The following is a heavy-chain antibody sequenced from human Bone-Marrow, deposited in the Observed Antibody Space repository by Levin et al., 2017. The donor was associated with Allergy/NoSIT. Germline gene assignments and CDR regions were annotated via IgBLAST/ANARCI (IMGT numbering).Heavy chain of an antibody. V-gene: IGHV3-72*01. CDR2: TRNKGNVYTT. CDR1: GFTFSDHY. Sequence: GGSLRLSCAASGFTFSDHYMDWVRQAPGKGLEWVCRTRNKGNVYTTDYAASVKGRFTISRDDSKNSLYLQMNSLKTEDTAVYYCTRAERGVGATHYWGQGTLVTVSA. D-gene: IGHD1-26*01. CDR3: TRAERGVGATHY. J-gene: IGHJ4*02.